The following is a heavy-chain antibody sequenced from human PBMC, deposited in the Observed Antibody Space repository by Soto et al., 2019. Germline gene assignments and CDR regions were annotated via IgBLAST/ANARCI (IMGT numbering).Heavy chain of an antibody. Sequence: SETLSLTCAVYGGFLSEYYWCWIRQPPRKGLEWNGEINHSGSTKYNPSLKSRVTISVDTSKNQFSLNLNSVTAADTAVYYCARHGGIAVAGTDWFDPWGQGTLVTVSS. CDR1: GGFLSEYY. J-gene: IGHJ5*02. CDR2: INHSGST. CDR3: ARHGGIAVAGTDWFDP. D-gene: IGHD6-19*01. V-gene: IGHV4-34*01.